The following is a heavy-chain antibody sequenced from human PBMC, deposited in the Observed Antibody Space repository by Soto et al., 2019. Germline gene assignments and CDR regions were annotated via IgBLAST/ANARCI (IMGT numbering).Heavy chain of an antibody. Sequence: GGSLRLSCAASGFTFSSYAMTWVRQAPGKGLEGVSIITNTGGDKLYAASVKGRFTISRDNSRNTLYLQMNSLRAEDAAIYYCAKTSGESYPESRVFDSWGQGTRVTVSS. V-gene: IGHV3-23*01. CDR3: AKTSGESYPESRVFDS. D-gene: IGHD1-26*01. CDR2: ITNTGGDK. J-gene: IGHJ4*02. CDR1: GFTFSSYA.